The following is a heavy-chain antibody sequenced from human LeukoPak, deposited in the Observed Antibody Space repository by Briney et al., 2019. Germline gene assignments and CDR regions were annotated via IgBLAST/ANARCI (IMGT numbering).Heavy chain of an antibody. CDR1: GFTFSDYY. Sequence: GGSLRLSCAASGFTFSDYYMSWIRQAPGKGLEWVSSISSSSSYIYYADSVKGRFTVSRDNGKNSLLLQMNSLRAEDTVLYYCARGYSRAAFDIWGQGTVVAVSS. CDR3: ARGYSRAAFDI. D-gene: IGHD2-15*01. V-gene: IGHV3-11*06. J-gene: IGHJ3*02. CDR2: ISSSSSYI.